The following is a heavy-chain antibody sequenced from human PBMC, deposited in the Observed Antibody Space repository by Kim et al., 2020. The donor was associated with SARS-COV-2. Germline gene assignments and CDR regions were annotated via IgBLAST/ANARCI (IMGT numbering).Heavy chain of an antibody. Sequence: GGSLRLSCTASGFTFSSYAMSWVRQAPGKGLEWVSAISGSGGSTYYADSVKGRFTISRDNSKNTLYLQMNSLRAEDTAVYYCANLLSRVFYFTPYYFDYWGQGTLVTVSS. CDR1: GFTFSSYA. V-gene: IGHV3-23*01. D-gene: IGHD3-9*01. J-gene: IGHJ4*02. CDR2: ISGSGGST. CDR3: ANLLSRVFYFTPYYFDY.